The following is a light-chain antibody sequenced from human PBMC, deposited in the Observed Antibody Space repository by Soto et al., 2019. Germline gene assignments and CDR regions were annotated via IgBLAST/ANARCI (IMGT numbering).Light chain of an antibody. J-gene: IGLJ1*01. V-gene: IGLV2-8*01. Sequence: QSVLTQPPSASGSPGQSVTISCTGTSNDVGGYNYVSWYQQHPGKAPKLMIYEVSKRPSGVPDRFSGSKSGNTASLTVSGLQAEDEGDYYCSSYTGSNNAYVFGTGTKVT. CDR3: SSYTGSNNAYV. CDR2: EVS. CDR1: SNDVGGYNY.